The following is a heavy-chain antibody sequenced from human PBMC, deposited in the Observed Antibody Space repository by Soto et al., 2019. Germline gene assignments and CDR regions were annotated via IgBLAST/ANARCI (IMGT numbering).Heavy chain of an antibody. Sequence: SETLSLTCTVSGGSISSYYWSWIRQPPGKGLEWIGYIYYSGSTNYNPSLKSRVTISLDTSKNQFSLKLSSVTAADTAVYYCASHTIFGVIPTSWCDTWGQGTLFTVS. CDR3: ASHTIFGVIPTSWCDT. CDR2: IYYSGST. J-gene: IGHJ5*02. D-gene: IGHD3-3*01. V-gene: IGHV4-59*08. CDR1: GGSISSYY.